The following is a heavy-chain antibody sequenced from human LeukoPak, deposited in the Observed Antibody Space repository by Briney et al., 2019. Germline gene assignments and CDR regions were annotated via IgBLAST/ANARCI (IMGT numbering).Heavy chain of an antibody. D-gene: IGHD3-3*01. Sequence: SETLSLTCAVYGGSFSGYYWGWVRQPPGKGLECIASIHYTGSTYYDPSLKSRVTLSVDTSKNQFSLNLYSVTAADTAIYYCARHPIERSLGGVPDWFDPWGQGTLVTVSS. J-gene: IGHJ5*02. CDR1: GGSFSGYY. V-gene: IGHV4-34*10. CDR2: IHYTGST. CDR3: ARHPIERSLGGVPDWFDP.